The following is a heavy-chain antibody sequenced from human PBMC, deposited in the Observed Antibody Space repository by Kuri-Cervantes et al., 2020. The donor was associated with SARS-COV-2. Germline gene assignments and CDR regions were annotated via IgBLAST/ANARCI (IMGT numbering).Heavy chain of an antibody. J-gene: IGHJ6*02. CDR3: AKDPEGYYYDSSGYYHYYYGMDV. CDR1: GFTFSSYA. Sequence: GESLKISCAASGFTFSSYAMSWVRQAPGKGLEWVSAISGSGGSTYYADSVKGRFTISRDNSKNTLYLQMNSLRAEDTAVYYCAKDPEGYYYDSSGYYHYYYGMDVWGQGTTVTVSS. V-gene: IGHV3-23*01. D-gene: IGHD3-22*01. CDR2: ISGSGGST.